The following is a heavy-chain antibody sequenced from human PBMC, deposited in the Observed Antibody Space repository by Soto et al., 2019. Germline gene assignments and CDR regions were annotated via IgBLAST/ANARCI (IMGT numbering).Heavy chain of an antibody. V-gene: IGHV3-21*01. Sequence: RRLSCAASGFTFSSYSMNWVRQAPGKGLEWVSSISSSSSYIYYADSVKGRFTISRDNAKNSLYLQMNSLRAEDTAVYYCARDLRQYYDSRGSAEVPDYWGQGTLVTVSS. J-gene: IGHJ4*02. D-gene: IGHD3-22*01. CDR3: ARDLRQYYDSRGSAEVPDY. CDR1: GFTFSSYS. CDR2: ISSSSSYI.